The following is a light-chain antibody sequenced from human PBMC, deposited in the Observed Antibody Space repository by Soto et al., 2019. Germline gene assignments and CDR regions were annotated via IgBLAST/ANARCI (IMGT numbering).Light chain of an antibody. Sequence: EVVLTQSPGSLSLSPGERATLSCRASQSVTSSYLAWYQQKPGQAPRLLISVASILATGIPHRFSGSGSGAYFSLTIGRLAPDGFELFYWPHSYCSSYTFGQGTKLEI. CDR2: VAS. CDR1: QSVTSSY. V-gene: IGKV3-20*01. J-gene: IGKJ2*01. CDR3: PHSYCSSYT.